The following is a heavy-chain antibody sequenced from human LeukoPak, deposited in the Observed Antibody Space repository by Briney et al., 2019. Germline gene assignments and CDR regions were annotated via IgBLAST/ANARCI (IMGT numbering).Heavy chain of an antibody. CDR1: GYTFTGYY. Sequence: ASVKVSCKASGYTFTGYYMHWVRQAPGQGLEWMGRINPNSGGTNYAQKFQGRVTMTRDTSISTAYMELSRLRSDDTAVYYRARLKPLSWYYYYMDVWGKGTTVTVSS. CDR3: ARLKPLSWYYYYMDV. J-gene: IGHJ6*03. D-gene: IGHD1-1*01. V-gene: IGHV1-2*06. CDR2: INPNSGGT.